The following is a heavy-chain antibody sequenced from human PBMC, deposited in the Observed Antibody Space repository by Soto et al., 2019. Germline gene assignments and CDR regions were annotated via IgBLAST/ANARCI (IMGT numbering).Heavy chain of an antibody. V-gene: IGHV3-53*05. J-gene: IGHJ5*01. Sequence: GGSLRLSCAASGFPVSSNYMSWVRQAPGKGLEWVSVIYSGGSTYYADSVKGRFTISRDNSKNTLYLQMNSLRGEDTAVYYCAKDLSEMATIQWFDYWGQGTLVTVSS. D-gene: IGHD5-12*01. CDR2: IYSGGST. CDR3: AKDLSEMATIQWFDY. CDR1: GFPVSSNY.